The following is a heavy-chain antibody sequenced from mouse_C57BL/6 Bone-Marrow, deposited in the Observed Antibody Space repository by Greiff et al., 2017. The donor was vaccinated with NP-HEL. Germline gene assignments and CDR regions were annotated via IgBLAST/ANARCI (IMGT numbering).Heavy chain of an antibody. CDR2: SRNKANDYTT. J-gene: IGHJ2*01. D-gene: IGHD1-1*01. CDR1: GFTFSDFY. CDR3: ARGYGSSYYY. Sequence: EVMLVESGGGLVQSGRSLRLSCATSGFTFSDFYMEWVRQAPGKGLEWIAASRNKANDYTTEYSASVKGRFIVSRDTSQSILYLQMNALRAEDSAIYYWARGYGSSYYYWGQGTTLTVSS. V-gene: IGHV7-1*01.